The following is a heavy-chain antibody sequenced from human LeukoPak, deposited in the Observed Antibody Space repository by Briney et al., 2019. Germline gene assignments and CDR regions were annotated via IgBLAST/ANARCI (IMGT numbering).Heavy chain of an antibody. D-gene: IGHD5-18*01. J-gene: IGHJ5*02. CDR2: INPNSGGT. CDR3: ARRRRIQLCGNWFDP. V-gene: IGHV1-2*02. Sequence: GASVKVSCKASGYTFTGYYMHWVRQAPGQGLEWMGWINPNSGGTNYAQKFQGRVTMTRDTSISTVYMELSRLRSDDTAVYYCARRRRIQLCGNWFDPWGQGTLVTVSS. CDR1: GYTFTGYY.